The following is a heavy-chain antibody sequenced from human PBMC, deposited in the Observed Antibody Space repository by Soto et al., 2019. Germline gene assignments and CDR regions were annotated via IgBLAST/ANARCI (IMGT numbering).Heavy chain of an antibody. Sequence: QVQLQQWGAGLLKPSETLSLTCAVYGGSFSGYYWSWIRQPPGKGLEWIGEINHSGSTNYNPSLKSRVTISVDTSKNQFSLKLSSVTAADTAVYYCARGDKRVPAAIPRPRAFDIWGQGTMVTVSS. V-gene: IGHV4-34*01. D-gene: IGHD2-2*02. CDR3: ARGDKRVPAAIPRPRAFDI. CDR2: INHSGST. CDR1: GGSFSGYY. J-gene: IGHJ3*02.